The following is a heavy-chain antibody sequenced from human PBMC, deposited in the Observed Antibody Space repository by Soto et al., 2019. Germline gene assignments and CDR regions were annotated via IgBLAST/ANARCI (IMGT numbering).Heavy chain of an antibody. CDR3: ARNTCSSASCYRAHYYYYYYGMDV. D-gene: IGHD2-2*02. CDR2: IYYSGST. J-gene: IGHJ6*02. CDR1: GGSISSSSYY. V-gene: IGHV4-39*01. Sequence: SSETLSLTCTVSGGSISSSSYYWGWIRQPPGKGLEWIGSIYYSGSTYYNPSLKSRVTISVDTSKNQFSLKLSSVTAADTAVYYCARNTCSSASCYRAHYYYYYYGMDVWGQGTTVTVSS.